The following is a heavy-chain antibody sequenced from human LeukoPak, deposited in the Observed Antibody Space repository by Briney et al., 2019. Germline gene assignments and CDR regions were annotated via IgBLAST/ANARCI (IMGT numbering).Heavy chain of an antibody. D-gene: IGHD3-10*01. CDR2: IYSGGST. CDR1: GFTVSSNY. V-gene: IGHV3-53*01. CDR3: AVGVITMVRGVTDY. J-gene: IGHJ4*02. Sequence: PGGSLRLSCAASGFTVSSNYMSWVRQAPGKGLEWVSVIYSGGSTYYADSVKGRFTISRDNSKNTLYLQMNSLRAEDTAVYYCAVGVITMVRGVTDYWGQGTLVTVSS.